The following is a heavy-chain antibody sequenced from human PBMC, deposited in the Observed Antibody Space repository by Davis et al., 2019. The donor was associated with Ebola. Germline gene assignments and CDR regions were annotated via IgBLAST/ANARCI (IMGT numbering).Heavy chain of an antibody. D-gene: IGHD5-18*01. CDR3: VSPGYSYGYAFGY. J-gene: IGHJ4*02. CDR1: GDIFTNHW. CDR2: IYPGDSDT. V-gene: IGHV5-51*01. Sequence: GESLKISCKGSGDIFTNHWIGWVRQMPGKGLEWMGIIYPGDSDTRYTPSFQGQATISADESINTAYLQWSSLKASDTAMYYCVSPGYSYGYAFGYWGRGTLVTVSS.